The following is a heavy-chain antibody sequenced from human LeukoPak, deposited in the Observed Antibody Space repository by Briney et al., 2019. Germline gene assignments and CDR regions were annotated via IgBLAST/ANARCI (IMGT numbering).Heavy chain of an antibody. CDR1: AFTFSSYW. Sequence: PGGSLRLSCAASAFTFSSYWMTWVRQAPGKGLEWVANIKKDGSEKYYVDSVKGRFTISRDNAKNLVYLQLNSLRAEDTALYYCARHMVRYYYGMDVWGKGTTVTVSS. CDR2: IKKDGSEK. CDR3: ARHMVRYYYGMDV. J-gene: IGHJ6*04. D-gene: IGHD5-18*01. V-gene: IGHV3-7*03.